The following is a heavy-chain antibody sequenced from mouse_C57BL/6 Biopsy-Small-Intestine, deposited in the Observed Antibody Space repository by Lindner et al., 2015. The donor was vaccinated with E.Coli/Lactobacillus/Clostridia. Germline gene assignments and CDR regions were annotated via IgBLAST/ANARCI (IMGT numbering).Heavy chain of an antibody. V-gene: IGHV1-31*01. CDR3: TRGGGHYYGSSFYAMDY. Sequence: VQLQESGPELVKPGASVKISCKASGYSFTDYYMHWVKQSHGNFLDWIGYIYPYNGLSSYNQKFKGKATLTVDKSSSTAYIQLSSLTSEDSAVYYCTRGGGHYYGSSFYAMDYWGQGTSVTVSS. CDR1: GYSFTDYY. CDR2: IYPYNGLS. D-gene: IGHD1-1*01. J-gene: IGHJ4*01.